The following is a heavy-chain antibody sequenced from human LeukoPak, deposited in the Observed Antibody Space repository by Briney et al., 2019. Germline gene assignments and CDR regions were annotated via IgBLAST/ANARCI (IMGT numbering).Heavy chain of an antibody. CDR1: GYTFTGYY. D-gene: IGHD6-13*01. CDR2: INPNSGGT. J-gene: IGHJ6*02. Sequence: GASVKVSCKASGYTFTGYYLHWVRQAPGQGLEWMGRINPNSGGTNYVQKFQGRVTMTRNTSISTAYMELSSLRSEDTAVYYCARVSSSWYVYYYGMDVWGQGTTVTVSS. CDR3: ARVSSSWYVYYYGMDV. V-gene: IGHV1-2*06.